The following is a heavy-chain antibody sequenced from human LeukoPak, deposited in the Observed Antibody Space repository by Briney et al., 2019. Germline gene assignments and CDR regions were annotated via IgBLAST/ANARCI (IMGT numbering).Heavy chain of an antibody. CDR1: GYTFTGYY. J-gene: IGHJ4*02. V-gene: IGHV1-2*02. Sequence: ASVKVSCKASGYTFTGYYMHWVRQAPGQGLEWMGWINPNSGGTNYAQKFQGRVTMTRDTSISTAYMELSRLRSDDTAVYYCARGAYSGSSEYFDYWGQGTLVTVSS. CDR3: ARGAYSGSSEYFDY. CDR2: INPNSGGT. D-gene: IGHD1-26*01.